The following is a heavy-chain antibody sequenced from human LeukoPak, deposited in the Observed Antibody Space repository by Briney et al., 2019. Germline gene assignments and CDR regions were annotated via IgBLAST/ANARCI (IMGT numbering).Heavy chain of an antibody. V-gene: IGHV4-34*01. CDR3: ARGSLYTAMVNWFDP. Sequence: SETLSLTCAVYGGSFSSYYWSWIRLPPGKGLEWIGEINHSGSTNYNPSLKSRVTISVDTSKNQFSLKLSSVTAAGTAVYYCARGSLYTAMVNWFDPWGQGTLVTVSS. D-gene: IGHD5-18*01. J-gene: IGHJ5*01. CDR2: INHSGST. CDR1: GGSFSSYY.